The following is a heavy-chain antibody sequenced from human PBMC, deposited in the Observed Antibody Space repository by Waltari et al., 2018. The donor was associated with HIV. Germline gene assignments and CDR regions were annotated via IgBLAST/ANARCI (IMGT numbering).Heavy chain of an antibody. CDR1: GYSFTSYW. D-gene: IGHD1-26*01. CDR2: FYPAYSDT. CDR3: ARRLVGADAFEI. V-gene: IGHV5-51*03. Sequence: EVQLVQSGAEVKKPGASLKISCQASGYSFTSYWVGWVRQTAENGLEWLGIFYPAYSDTTYNPSFRGQVTISVDTSVNTAYLQWGRLKASDSAIYFCARRLVGADAFEIWGQGTVVIVSS. J-gene: IGHJ3*02.